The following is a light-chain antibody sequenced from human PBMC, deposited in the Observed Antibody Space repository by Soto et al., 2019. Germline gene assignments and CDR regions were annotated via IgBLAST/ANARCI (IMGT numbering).Light chain of an antibody. CDR1: QPISSW. CDR2: AAS. Sequence: DIQMTQSPSSVSASVGDRVTITCRASQPISSWLAWYQQKPGEAPKLLIFAASTLQSGVPSRFSGRGAGTHFTLTISSLQPEDSAIYYCQLANSFPTFGRGTKVDSK. J-gene: IGKJ1*01. CDR3: QLANSFPT. V-gene: IGKV1-12*01.